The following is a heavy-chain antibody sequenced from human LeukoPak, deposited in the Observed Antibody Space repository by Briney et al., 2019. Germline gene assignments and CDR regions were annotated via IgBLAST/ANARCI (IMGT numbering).Heavy chain of an antibody. D-gene: IGHD3-10*01. CDR3: ARVTFGENNNWFDP. CDR1: GSIFSSYE. Sequence: PGGSLRLSCVASGSIFSSYEMNWVRQTPGKGLEWVSYISSSGSTIYYADSVKGRFTISRDNAKNSLYLQMNSLRAEDTAVYYCARVTFGENNNWFDPWGQGTLVTVSS. V-gene: IGHV3-48*03. CDR2: ISSSGSTI. J-gene: IGHJ5*02.